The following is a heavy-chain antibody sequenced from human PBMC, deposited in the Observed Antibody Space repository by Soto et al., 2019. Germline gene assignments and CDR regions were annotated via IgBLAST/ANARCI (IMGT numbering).Heavy chain of an antibody. J-gene: IGHJ4*02. CDR3: ARSPGYSSSWHDY. D-gene: IGHD6-13*01. CDR2: INAGNGNT. Sequence: ASVKVSCKASGYSFTSYAMHWVRQAPGQRLEWMGWINAGNGNTKYSQEFQGRVTITRDTSASTAYMELSSLRSEDTAVYYCARSPGYSSSWHDYWGQGTLVTVSS. CDR1: GYSFTSYA. V-gene: IGHV1-3*01.